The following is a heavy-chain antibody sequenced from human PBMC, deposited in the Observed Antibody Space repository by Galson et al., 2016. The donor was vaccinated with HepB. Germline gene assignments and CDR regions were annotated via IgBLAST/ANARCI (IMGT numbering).Heavy chain of an antibody. D-gene: IGHD6-19*01. Sequence: QSGAEVKKPGESLRISCKGSGYTFKSHWIGWVRQRPGKGLEWTGVIDPDDSETTYNPSFEGQVTISADKSISTAYLQWNSLKATDTAMYFCARRQKVAGTADYWGQGTLVTVSS. V-gene: IGHV5-51*01. CDR1: GYTFKSHW. J-gene: IGHJ4*02. CDR2: IDPDDSET. CDR3: ARRQKVAGTADY.